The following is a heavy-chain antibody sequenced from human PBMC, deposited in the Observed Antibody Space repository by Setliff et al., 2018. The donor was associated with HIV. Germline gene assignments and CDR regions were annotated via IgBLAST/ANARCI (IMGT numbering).Heavy chain of an antibody. CDR1: GFTFGDYA. V-gene: IGHV3-49*03. D-gene: IGHD5-18*01. J-gene: IGHJ4*02. Sequence: AGGSLRLSCTASGFTFGDYAMSWFRQAPGKGLEWVGFIRSKAYGGTTEYAASVKGRFTISRDDSKSIAYLQMNSLKTEDTAVYYCTRSVPLRRGYSYGYFRGGYYFDYWGQGTLVTVSS. CDR3: TRSVPLRRGYSYGYFRGGYYFDY. CDR2: IRSKAYGGTT.